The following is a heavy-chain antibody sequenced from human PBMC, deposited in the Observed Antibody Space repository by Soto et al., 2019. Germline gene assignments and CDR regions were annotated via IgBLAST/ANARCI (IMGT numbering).Heavy chain of an antibody. J-gene: IGHJ4*02. V-gene: IGHV3-66*01. CDR2: IYSGGTT. CDR1: GFTVSSNY. Sequence: HPGGSLRLSCTASGFTVSSNYMSWVRQAPGKGLEWVSVIYSGGTTYYPDSVKGRFTISRGNSKNTLYLEMDSLRAEDTAVYYCARVHEGLFDYWGLGTLVTVSS. CDR3: ARVHEGLFDY.